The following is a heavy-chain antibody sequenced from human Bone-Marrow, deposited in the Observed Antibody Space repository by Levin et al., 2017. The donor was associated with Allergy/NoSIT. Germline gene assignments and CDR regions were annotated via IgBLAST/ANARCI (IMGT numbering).Heavy chain of an antibody. V-gene: IGHV3-30*16. Sequence: GESLKISCATTGFTFSGYAMYWVRQAPGKGLEWVTIMSYDGSKTYYADSVKGRFTISRDNSKNTLFLQMNSLRVEDTAFYYCAKDRGPVAVPSASPEFWGQGTLVTVSS. CDR2: MSYDGSKT. D-gene: IGHD2-2*01. CDR1: GFTFSGYA. CDR3: AKDRGPVAVPSASPEF. J-gene: IGHJ4*02.